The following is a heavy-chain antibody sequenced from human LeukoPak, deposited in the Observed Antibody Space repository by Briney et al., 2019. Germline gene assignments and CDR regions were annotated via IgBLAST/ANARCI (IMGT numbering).Heavy chain of an antibody. CDR1: GFTVSSNY. D-gene: IGHD1-26*01. J-gene: IGHJ4*02. V-gene: IGHV3-23*01. Sequence: GGSLRPSCAASGFTVSSNYMSWVRQAPGKGLEWVSAISPSGRTTDYADSVKGRFTISRDNSKNTLYLQMNSLRAEDTAVYYCAKVVLVGAIFGPGYWGQGTLVTVSS. CDR2: ISPSGRTT. CDR3: AKVVLVGAIFGPGY.